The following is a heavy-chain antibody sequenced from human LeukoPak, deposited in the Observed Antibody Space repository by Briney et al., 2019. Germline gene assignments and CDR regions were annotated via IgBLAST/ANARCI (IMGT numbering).Heavy chain of an antibody. J-gene: IGHJ4*02. Sequence: ASVKVSCKASGYTFTSYGISWARQAPGQGLEWMGWTSAYDDKRNSVQRFQDRITMTTDTSTSTSYLELRNLRSDDTAVYYCARVLVKTRGNYFHDDYWGQGTLVTVSS. D-gene: IGHD2/OR15-2a*01. CDR3: ARVLVKTRGNYFHDDY. CDR1: GYTFTSYG. CDR2: TSAYDDKR. V-gene: IGHV1-18*01.